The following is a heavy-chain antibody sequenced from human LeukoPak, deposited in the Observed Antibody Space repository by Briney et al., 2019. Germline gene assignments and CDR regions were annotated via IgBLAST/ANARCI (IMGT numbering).Heavy chain of an antibody. J-gene: IGHJ4*02. D-gene: IGHD1-26*01. CDR2: IFPSGST. CDR3: ARENSGSYRQFDY. V-gene: IGHV4-4*07. Sequence: SETLSLTCTVSGGSISSYYWTWIRQPAGKGLEWIGRIFPSGSTNYNPSLKSRVTMSVDTSKNQFSLKLNSVTAADTAAYYCARENSGSYRQFDYWGQGTLVTVSS. CDR1: GGSISSYY.